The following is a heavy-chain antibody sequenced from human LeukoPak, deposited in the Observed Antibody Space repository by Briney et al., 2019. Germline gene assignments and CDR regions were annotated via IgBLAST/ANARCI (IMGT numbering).Heavy chain of an antibody. CDR3: AKEGDTALVTGYFDL. D-gene: IGHD5-18*01. CDR2: IIPIFGTA. CDR1: GGTFGSYV. J-gene: IGHJ2*01. Sequence: SVKVSCKASGGTFGSYVISWVRQAPGQGLEWMGGIIPIFGTAHYAQKFQARLTITADESTSTVYMEMSSLRSEDTAMYYCAKEGDTALVTGYFDLWGRGTLVTVSA. V-gene: IGHV1-69*01.